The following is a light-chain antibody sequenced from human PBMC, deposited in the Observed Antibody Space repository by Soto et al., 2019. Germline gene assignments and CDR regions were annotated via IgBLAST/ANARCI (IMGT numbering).Light chain of an antibody. CDR2: GAS. Sequence: EIVLTQSTGTLSLSPGERATLSCRASQSVSTNYLAWYQQKPGQAPRLLIYGASSRATGIPDRFSGSGSGADFTLTISRLEPEDFAVYYCQQYGSVPLTFGGGTKVEIK. CDR1: QSVSTNY. V-gene: IGKV3-20*01. CDR3: QQYGSVPLT. J-gene: IGKJ4*01.